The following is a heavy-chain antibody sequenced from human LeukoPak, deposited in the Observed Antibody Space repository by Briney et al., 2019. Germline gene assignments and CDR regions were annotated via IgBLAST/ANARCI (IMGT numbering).Heavy chain of an antibody. V-gene: IGHV3-21*01. CDR2: ISSSSSYI. D-gene: IGHD6-19*01. J-gene: IGHJ4*02. CDR3: ATPSLGQWLYYFDY. Sequence: GGSLRLSCAASGFTFSSYSMNWVRQAPGKGLEWVSSISSSSSYIYYADSVKGRFTISRDNAKNSLYLQMNSLRAEDTAVYYCATPSLGQWLYYFDYWGQGTLVTVSS. CDR1: GFTFSSYS.